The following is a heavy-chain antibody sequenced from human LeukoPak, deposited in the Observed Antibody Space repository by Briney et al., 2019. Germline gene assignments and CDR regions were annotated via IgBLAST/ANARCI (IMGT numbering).Heavy chain of an antibody. CDR2: IYYSGST. CDR1: GGSISSGDYY. J-gene: IGHJ3*02. Sequence: SETLSLTCTVSGGSISSGDYYWSWICQPPGKGLEWIGYIYYSGSTYYSPSLKSRVTISVDTSKNQFSLKLSSVTAADTAVYYCASEGYCSSTSCFGGLRAFDIWGQGTMVTVSS. V-gene: IGHV4-30-4*01. D-gene: IGHD2-2*01. CDR3: ASEGYCSSTSCFGGLRAFDI.